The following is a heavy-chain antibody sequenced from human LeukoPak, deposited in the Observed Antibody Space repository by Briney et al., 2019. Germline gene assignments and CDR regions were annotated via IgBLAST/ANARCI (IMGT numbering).Heavy chain of an antibody. CDR3: VKDTYGSSWAAFDY. CDR2: ISSNGGNT. Sequence: GGSLRLSCSASGFTFSTYAMHWVRQAPGKGLEYVSAISSNGGNTCYADSVKGRITISRDNSKNTLYLQMSSLRVEDTAVYYCVKDTYGSSWAAFDYWGQGTLVTVSS. V-gene: IGHV3-64D*06. J-gene: IGHJ4*02. D-gene: IGHD6-13*01. CDR1: GFTFSTYA.